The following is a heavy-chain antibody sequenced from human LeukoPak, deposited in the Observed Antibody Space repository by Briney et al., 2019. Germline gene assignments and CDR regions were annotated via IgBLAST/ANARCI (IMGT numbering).Heavy chain of an antibody. D-gene: IGHD3-16*01. CDR1: GGSISSGSYY. CDR2: IYTSGST. J-gene: IGHJ4*02. Sequence: SETLSLTCAVSGGSISSGSYYWSWIRQPAGKGLEWVGRIYTSGSTNYNPSLKSRVTISVDTSKNQFSLKLSSVTAADTAVYYCARDSYDYVWGSSNFDYWGQGTLVTVSS. V-gene: IGHV4-61*02. CDR3: ARDSYDYVWGSSNFDY.